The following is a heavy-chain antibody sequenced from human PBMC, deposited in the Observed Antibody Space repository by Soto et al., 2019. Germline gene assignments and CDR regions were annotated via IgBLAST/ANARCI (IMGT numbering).Heavy chain of an antibody. CDR3: AKDRGFYGDPFDY. CDR2: ISGSGGST. CDR1: GFTFSSNG. J-gene: IGHJ4*02. Sequence: GGSLRLSCAASGFTFSSNGMSWVRQAPGKGLEWVSVISGSGGSTFYADSVKGRFTISRDNSKNTVHLQMNSLRAEDTAVYYCAKDRGFYGDPFDYWGQGTLVTVSS. D-gene: IGHD4-17*01. V-gene: IGHV3-23*01.